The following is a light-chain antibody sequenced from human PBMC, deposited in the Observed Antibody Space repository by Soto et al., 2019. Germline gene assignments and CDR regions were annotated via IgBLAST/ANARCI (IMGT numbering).Light chain of an antibody. CDR3: QQYDQWPIT. CDR1: QSVGSL. V-gene: IGKV3-15*01. CDR2: GAS. J-gene: IGKJ5*01. Sequence: TVLTNSPSTLSVSKPECATLSCMSIQSVGSLLAWYQQKPGQAPRLLIYGASTRAAGLPDRFSGSGSGTEFTLRISSLQSEDFAVYYCQQYDQWPITFGQVTLLEV.